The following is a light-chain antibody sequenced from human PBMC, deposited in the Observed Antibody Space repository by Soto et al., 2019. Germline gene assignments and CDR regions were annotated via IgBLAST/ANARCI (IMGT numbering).Light chain of an antibody. Sequence: QSALTQPASVSGSPGQSITISCTGTSGDIGGYNYVSWYQQHPAKAPKLMIYDVNNRPSGVSNRFSGSKSGNTASLTISGLQAEDEADYYCSSYTGSSPLVIFGGGTKLTVL. V-gene: IGLV2-14*03. CDR2: DVN. CDR3: SSYTGSSPLVI. CDR1: SGDIGGYNY. J-gene: IGLJ2*01.